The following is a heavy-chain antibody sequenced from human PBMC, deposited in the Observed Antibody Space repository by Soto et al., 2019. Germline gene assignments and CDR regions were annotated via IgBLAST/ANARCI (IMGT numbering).Heavy chain of an antibody. V-gene: IGHV3-30-3*01. Sequence: QVQLVESGGGVVQPGRSLRLSCTASGFTFSVYALHWVRQAPGKGLQWLATISYDGANYGDSLKGRITISRDNSKNTLFLEMNSLRIEDTGVYYCVREGLQDEALEFWGQGTVVTVSS. CDR2: ISYDGAN. J-gene: IGHJ3*01. CDR1: GFTFSVYA. D-gene: IGHD4-4*01. CDR3: VREGLQDEALEF.